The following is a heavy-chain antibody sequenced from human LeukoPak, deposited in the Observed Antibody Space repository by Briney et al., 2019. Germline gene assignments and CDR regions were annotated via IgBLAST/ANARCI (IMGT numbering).Heavy chain of an antibody. V-gene: IGHV1-69*04. D-gene: IGHD3-22*01. CDR3: ARDPDSSADDY. CDR1: GGTFSMYA. CDR2: IVPFLNIT. J-gene: IGHJ4*02. Sequence: SVKVSCQASGGTFSMYAISWVRQAPGQGLEWMGRIVPFLNITNYAQKFQGRLTITADKVTRTAYMELSSLRSEDTAVYFCARDPDSSADDYWGQGTLVTVSS.